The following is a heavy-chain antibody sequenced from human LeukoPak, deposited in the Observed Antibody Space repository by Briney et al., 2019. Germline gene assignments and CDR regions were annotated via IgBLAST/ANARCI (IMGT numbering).Heavy chain of an antibody. CDR2: INHSGST. D-gene: IGHD3-22*01. V-gene: IGHV4-34*01. CDR1: GGSFSGYY. CDR3: ARGNYDSSGYYHFFQH. Sequence: SETLSLTCAVYGGSFSGYYWSWIRQPPGKGLEWIGEINHSGSTNYNPSLKSRVTISVDTSKNQFSLKLSSVTAADTAVYYCARGNYDSSGYYHFFQHWGQGTLVTVSS. J-gene: IGHJ1*01.